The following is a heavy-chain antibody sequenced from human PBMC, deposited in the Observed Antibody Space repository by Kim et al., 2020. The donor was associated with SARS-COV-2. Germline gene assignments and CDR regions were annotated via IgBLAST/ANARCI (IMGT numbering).Heavy chain of an antibody. CDR2: IYPGDSDT. CDR3: ARAMVRGVKNYYGMDV. J-gene: IGHJ6*02. Sequence: GESLKISCKGSGYSFTSYWIGWVRQMPGKGLEWMGIIYPGDSDTRYSPSFQGQVTISADKSISTAYLQWSSLKASDTAMYYCARAMVRGVKNYYGMDVWGQGTTVTVSS. V-gene: IGHV5-51*01. D-gene: IGHD3-10*01. CDR1: GYSFTSYW.